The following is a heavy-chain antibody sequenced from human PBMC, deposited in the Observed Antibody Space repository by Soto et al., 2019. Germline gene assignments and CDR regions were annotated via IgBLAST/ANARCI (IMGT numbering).Heavy chain of an antibody. J-gene: IGHJ4*01. CDR2: TYYRSKWYY. Sequence: QTLSLTCAITGDSVSSNSGGWSWVRQSPSRGLEWLGRTYYRSKWYYEYAVSVRGRITINPDTSKNQYSLQLNSVTPEDTAVYFCARGEQYSGRIFDDWGQGTLVTVSS. CDR3: ARGEQYSGRIFDD. V-gene: IGHV6-1*01. D-gene: IGHD1-26*01. CDR1: GDSVSSNSGG.